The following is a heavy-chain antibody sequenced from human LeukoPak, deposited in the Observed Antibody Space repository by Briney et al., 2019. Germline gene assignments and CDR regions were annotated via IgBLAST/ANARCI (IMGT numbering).Heavy chain of an antibody. CDR3: AKDTRIHSSGWALDY. CDR2: ISYDGSNK. CDR1: GFTFSSYG. V-gene: IGHV3-30*18. J-gene: IGHJ4*02. Sequence: PGGSLRLSCAASGFTFSSYGMHWVRQAPGKGLEWVAVISYDGSNKYYADSVKCRFTISRDNSKNTLSLKMNSLRAEDTAVYYCAKDTRIHSSGWALDYWGQGTLVTVSS. D-gene: IGHD6-19*01.